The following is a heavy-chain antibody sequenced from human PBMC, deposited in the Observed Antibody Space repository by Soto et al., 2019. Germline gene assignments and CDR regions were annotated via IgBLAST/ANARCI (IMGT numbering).Heavy chain of an antibody. Sequence: QVQLVQSGAEVKKPGASVTVSCKASGYTYINYALHWVRQAPGQRLDWIGRINAGNGNTKYSQKFQGRVTITSDTSASTAYMELSSLRSEDTAIYYCARSEINYSRFDSWGQGTLVTVSS. CDR1: GYTYINYA. CDR3: ARSEINYSRFDS. V-gene: IGHV1-3*01. D-gene: IGHD2-21*01. J-gene: IGHJ4*02. CDR2: INAGNGNT.